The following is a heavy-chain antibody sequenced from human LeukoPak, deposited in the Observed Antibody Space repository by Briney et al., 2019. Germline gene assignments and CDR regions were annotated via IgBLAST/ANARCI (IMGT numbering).Heavy chain of an antibody. V-gene: IGHV3-15*01. J-gene: IGHJ4*02. D-gene: IGHD5-12*01. CDR2: IKSKAAGGTT. CDR1: GFTFSDAW. Sequence: PGGSLRLSCAAPGFTFSDAWMSWVRQAPGKGLEWVGRIKSKAAGGTTDYAAPVKGRFTISRDDSKNTLYLQMNSLKTEDTALYYCTTYSGYGQIDYWGQGTLVTVSS. CDR3: TTYSGYGQIDY.